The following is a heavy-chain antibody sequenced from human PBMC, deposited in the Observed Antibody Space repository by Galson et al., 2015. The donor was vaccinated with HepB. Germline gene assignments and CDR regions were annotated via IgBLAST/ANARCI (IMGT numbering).Heavy chain of an antibody. CDR1: GFTFSSYG. V-gene: IGHV3-33*01. CDR3: ARGGSPLRSPGFMDV. CDR2: IWYDGSNK. D-gene: IGHD1-26*01. Sequence: SLRLSCAASGFTFSSYGMHWVRQAPGEGPEWVAVIWYDGSNKYYADSVKGRFTISRDNSKNTLYLQMNSLRAEDTAVYYCARGGSPLRSPGFMDVWGQGTTVTVSS. J-gene: IGHJ6*02.